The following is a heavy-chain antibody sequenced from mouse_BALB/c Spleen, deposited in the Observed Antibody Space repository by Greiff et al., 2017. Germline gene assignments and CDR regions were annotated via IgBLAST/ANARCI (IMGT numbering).Heavy chain of an antibody. V-gene: IGHV7-3*02. J-gene: IGHJ4*01. D-gene: IGHD2-1*01. CDR1: GFTFTDYY. CDR2: IRNKANGYTT. Sequence: EVHLVESGGGLVQPGGSLRLSCATSGFTFTDYYMSWVRQPPGKALEWLGFIRNKANGYTTEYSASVKGRFTISRDNSQSILYLQMNTLRAEDSATYYCARDGGNPYYAMDYWGQGTSVTVSS. CDR3: ARDGGNPYYAMDY.